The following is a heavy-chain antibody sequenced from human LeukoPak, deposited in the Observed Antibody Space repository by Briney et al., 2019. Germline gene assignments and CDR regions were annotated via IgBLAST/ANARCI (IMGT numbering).Heavy chain of an antibody. CDR3: TRDTGCSGGTCYSFYDY. J-gene: IGHJ4*02. D-gene: IGHD2-15*01. CDR2: IKEDGSEK. V-gene: IGHV3-7*01. CDR1: GFTFNSFW. Sequence: QPGGSLRLSCAASGFTFNSFWMTWVRRAPGKGLEWVANIKEDGSEKYYVDSVKGRFTISRDNAKNSLYLQLNSLGAEDTAVYYCTRDTGCSGGTCYSFYDYWGQGTLVTVSS.